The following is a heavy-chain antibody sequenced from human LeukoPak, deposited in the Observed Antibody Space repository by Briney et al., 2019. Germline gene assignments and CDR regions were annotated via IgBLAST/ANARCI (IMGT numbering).Heavy chain of an antibody. D-gene: IGHD5-12*01. J-gene: IGHJ6*03. CDR1: GYTFTGYY. CDR3: ARAANVAKTSYYYYYYYMDV. V-gene: IGHV1-2*02. CDR2: INPNSGGT. Sequence: ASVKVSCKASGYTFTGYYMHWVRQAPGQGLEWMGWINPNSGGTNYAQKFQGRVTMTRDTSISTAYMELSRLRSDDTAAYYCARAANVAKTSYYYYYYYMDVWGKGTTVTVSS.